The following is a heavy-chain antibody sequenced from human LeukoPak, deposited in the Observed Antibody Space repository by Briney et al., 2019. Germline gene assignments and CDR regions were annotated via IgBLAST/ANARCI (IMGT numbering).Heavy chain of an antibody. CDR2: ISYSGSVQ. CDR1: GFRFTNFG. V-gene: IGHV3-30*03. D-gene: IGHD3-22*01. CDR3: ARSPRDSRDWTGSLDF. Sequence: GMSLRLSCAASGFRFTNFGMHWVRQAPGKGLEWVSVISYSGSVQFYADSVKGRFTISRDDSKNTVYLQMNSLRVEDTAAYYCARSPRDSRDWTGSLDFWGQGALVTVSS. J-gene: IGHJ4*02.